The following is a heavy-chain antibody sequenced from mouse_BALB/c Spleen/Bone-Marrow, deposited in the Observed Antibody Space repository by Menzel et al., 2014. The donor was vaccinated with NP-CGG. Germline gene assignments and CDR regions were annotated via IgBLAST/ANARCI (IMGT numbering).Heavy chain of an antibody. D-gene: IGHD2-1*01. CDR2: ISSGSSTI. CDR3: ARSDGNYDYAMDY. CDR1: GFTFSSFG. V-gene: IGHV5-17*02. Sequence: EVQRVESGGGLVQPGGSRKLSCAASGFTFSSFGMHWVRQAPEKGLEWVAYISSGSSTIYYADTVKGRFTISRDNSKNTLFLQMTSLRSEDTAMYYCARSDGNYDYAMDYWGQGTSVTVSS. J-gene: IGHJ4*01.